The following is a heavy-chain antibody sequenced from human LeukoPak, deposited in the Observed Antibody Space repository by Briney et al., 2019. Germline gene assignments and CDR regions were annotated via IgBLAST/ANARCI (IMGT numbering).Heavy chain of an antibody. CDR1: EFTFASYE. CDR2: VSSTGNNL. CDR3: ARDPYYYDSSGYYGEGFDY. D-gene: IGHD3-22*01. V-gene: IGHV3-48*03. Sequence: GGSRRLACAAAEFTFASYEINWVRQAPGKGLEWISYVSSTGNNLHYVDSVQGRFTISRHNDRNSLYLQMNSLRAEDKAVYYCARDPYYYDSSGYYGEGFDYWGQGPLVNVSS. J-gene: IGHJ4*02.